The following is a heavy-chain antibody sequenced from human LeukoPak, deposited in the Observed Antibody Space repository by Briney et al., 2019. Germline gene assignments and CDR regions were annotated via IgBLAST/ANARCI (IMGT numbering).Heavy chain of an antibody. J-gene: IGHJ6*02. Sequence: SETLSLTCTVSGGSISSYYWSWIRQPPGKGLEWIGYIYYSGSTNYNPSLKSRVTISVDTSENQFSLKLSSMTAADTAVYYCARSGGYYYYGMDVWGQGTTVTVSS. CDR2: IYYSGST. CDR3: ARSGGYYYYGMDV. CDR1: GGSISSYY. D-gene: IGHD3-10*01. V-gene: IGHV4-59*01.